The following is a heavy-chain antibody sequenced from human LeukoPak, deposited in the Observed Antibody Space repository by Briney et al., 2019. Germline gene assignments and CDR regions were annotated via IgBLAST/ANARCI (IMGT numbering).Heavy chain of an antibody. CDR3: ARHRSIVGATEFDY. D-gene: IGHD1-26*01. J-gene: IGHJ4*02. CDR1: GGTFSSYA. V-gene: IGHV1-2*02. Sequence: ASVKVSCKASGGTFSSYAISWVRQAPGQGLEWMGWINPNSGGTNYAQKFQGRVTMTRDTSISTAYMELSRLRSDDTAVYYCARHRSIVGATEFDYWGQGTLVTVSS. CDR2: INPNSGGT.